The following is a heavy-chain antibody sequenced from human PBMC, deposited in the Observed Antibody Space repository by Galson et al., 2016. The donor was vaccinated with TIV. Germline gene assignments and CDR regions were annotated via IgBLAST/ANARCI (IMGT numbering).Heavy chain of an antibody. Sequence: SVKVSCKASGYTFTSFDISWIRQAPGQGLEWMGWMSPSNGSTGYAQKFRGRITMTRHPSTTTVYMELSGLTSEDTAVYYCARGHYYDSSVYSFDFWGQGTLVTVSS. V-gene: IGHV1-8*01. D-gene: IGHD3-22*01. CDR1: GYTFTSFD. CDR2: MSPSNGST. CDR3: ARGHYYDSSVYSFDF. J-gene: IGHJ4*02.